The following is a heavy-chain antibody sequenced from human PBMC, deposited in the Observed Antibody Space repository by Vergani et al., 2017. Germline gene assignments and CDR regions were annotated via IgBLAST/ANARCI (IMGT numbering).Heavy chain of an antibody. CDR3: ARNGYDSSGYYTNFDY. J-gene: IGHJ4*02. V-gene: IGHV3-11*04. Sequence: QVQLVESAGGVVQPGGSLRLSCAASGFTFSDYYMSWIRQAPGKGLEWVSYISSSGSTIYYADSVKGRFTISRDNAKNSLYLQMNSLRAEDTAVYYCARNGYDSSGYYTNFDYWGQGTLVTVSS. CDR1: GFTFSDYY. CDR2: ISSSGSTI. D-gene: IGHD3-22*01.